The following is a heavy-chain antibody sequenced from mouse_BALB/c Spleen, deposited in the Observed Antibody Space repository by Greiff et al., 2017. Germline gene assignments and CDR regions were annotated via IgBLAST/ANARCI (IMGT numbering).Heavy chain of an antibody. V-gene: IGHV2-9*02. Sequence: VQRVESGPGLVAPSQSLSITCTVSGFSLTSYGVHWVRQPPGKGLEWLGVIWAGGSTNYNSALMSRLSISKDNSKSQVFLKMNSLQTDDTAMYYCARVLGGYFDYWGQGTTLTVSS. CDR3: ARVLGGYFDY. CDR2: IWAGGST. CDR1: GFSLTSYG. D-gene: IGHD3-3*01. J-gene: IGHJ2*01.